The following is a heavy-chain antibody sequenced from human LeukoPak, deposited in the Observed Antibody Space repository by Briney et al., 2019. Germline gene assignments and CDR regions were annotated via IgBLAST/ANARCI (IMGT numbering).Heavy chain of an antibody. D-gene: IGHD1-7*01. V-gene: IGHV3-9*01. CDR2: ISWNGDNV. CDR1: GFTFDDYA. J-gene: IGHJ4*02. Sequence: GGSLRLSCVASGFTFDDYAMHWVRQAPGTGLEWVSGISWNGDNVAYADSVKGRFTISRDNAKKFLYLQINSLRSEDTAVYYCARNYPHHRFDYWGQGTLVTVSS. CDR3: ARNYPHHRFDY.